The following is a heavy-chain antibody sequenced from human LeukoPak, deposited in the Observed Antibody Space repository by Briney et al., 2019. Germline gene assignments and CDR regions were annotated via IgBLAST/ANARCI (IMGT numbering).Heavy chain of an antibody. Sequence: ASVTVSCKASGYTFTKYGVSWVRQAPGPALEGMGWISDSNGNTNFAQKLQGRVTLTTDTSTSTAYMELRSLTSDDTAVYYCARYPLSYSSNWHYYFDYWGQGTLLTVSS. V-gene: IGHV1-18*01. CDR3: ARYPLSYSSNWHYYFDY. CDR2: ISDSNGNT. D-gene: IGHD6-13*01. CDR1: GYTFTKYG. J-gene: IGHJ4*02.